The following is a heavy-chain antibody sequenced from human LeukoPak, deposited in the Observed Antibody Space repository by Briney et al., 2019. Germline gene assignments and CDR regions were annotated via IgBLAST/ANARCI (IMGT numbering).Heavy chain of an antibody. CDR1: GASVITVNSH. Sequence: SETLSLRCTVSGASVITVNSHWGWIRQPPGKGLEWIGNIFYSGSTSYNPSLKNRLTLSVDQSKNQFSLKMSSVTAADTAVYFCARLTKGRYFDYFFDLWGQGSLVTVSS. J-gene: IGHJ4*02. CDR2: IFYSGST. CDR3: ARLTKGRYFDYFFDL. V-gene: IGHV4-39*01. D-gene: IGHD3-9*01.